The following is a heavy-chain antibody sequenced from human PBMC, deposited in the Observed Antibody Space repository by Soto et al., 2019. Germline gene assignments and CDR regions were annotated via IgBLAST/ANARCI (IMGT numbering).Heavy chain of an antibody. Sequence: SETLSLTCTVSGGSISSYYWSWIRQPPGKGLEWIGYIYYSGSTNYNPSLKSRVTISVDTSENQFSLKLSSVTAADTAVYYCARDLSDGFDYWGQGTLVTVSS. J-gene: IGHJ4*02. CDR1: GGSISSYY. CDR2: IYYSGST. CDR3: ARDLSDGFDY. V-gene: IGHV4-59*01.